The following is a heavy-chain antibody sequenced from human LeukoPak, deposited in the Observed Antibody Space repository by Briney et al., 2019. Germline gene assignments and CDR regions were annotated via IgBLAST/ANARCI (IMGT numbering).Heavy chain of an antibody. CDR2: ISYDGSNK. Sequence: PGRSLRLSCAASGFTFSSYAMHWVRQAPGKGLEWVAVISYDGSNKYYADSVKGRFTISRDNSKNTLYLQMNSLRAEDTAVYYCARESVAAQAYYMDVWGKGTTVTVSS. V-gene: IGHV3-30*04. J-gene: IGHJ6*03. CDR3: ARESVAAQAYYMDV. CDR1: GFTFSSYA. D-gene: IGHD6-6*01.